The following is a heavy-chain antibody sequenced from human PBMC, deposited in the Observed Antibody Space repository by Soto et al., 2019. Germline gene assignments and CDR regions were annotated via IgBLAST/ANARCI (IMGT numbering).Heavy chain of an antibody. V-gene: IGHV3-21*01. D-gene: IGHD3-22*01. Sequence: EVQLVESGGGLVKPGGSLRLSCAASGFTFSSYSMNWVRQAPGKGLEWVSSISSSSSYIYYADSVKGRFTISRDNAKNSLYLQMNSLRAEDTAVYYCARDQALTMIVVVIQDYWGQGTLVTVSS. J-gene: IGHJ4*02. CDR1: GFTFSSYS. CDR2: ISSSSSYI. CDR3: ARDQALTMIVVVIQDY.